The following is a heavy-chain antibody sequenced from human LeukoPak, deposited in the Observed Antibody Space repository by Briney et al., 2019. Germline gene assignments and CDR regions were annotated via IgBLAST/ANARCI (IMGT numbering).Heavy chain of an antibody. CDR2: ISSSGKSK. D-gene: IGHD3-10*01. J-gene: IGHJ4*02. CDR1: GFTFSSYD. V-gene: IGHV3-48*03. CDR3: ARVKCYSSGSGSTLSFDY. Sequence: GGSLRLSCAPPGFTFSSYDMNWGCQAPGKGLEWVSHISSSGKSKYYADSVKGRFTISRDNAQNSLYLQMTSLRAEDTSVYFCARVKCYSSGSGSTLSFDYWGQGTLVTVSS.